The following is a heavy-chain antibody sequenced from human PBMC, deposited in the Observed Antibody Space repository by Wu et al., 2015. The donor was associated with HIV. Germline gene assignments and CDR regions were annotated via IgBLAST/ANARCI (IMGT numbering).Heavy chain of an antibody. CDR1: GGTFSSYA. Sequence: QVQLVQSGAEVKKPGSSVKVSCKASGGTFSSYAISWVRQAPGQGLEWMGGIIPIFGTTNYAQKFQGRVTITADESTTTAYMELSSLRSEDTAVYYCASRYCSTTHCYYAEYFHHWGQGTLVTVSS. V-gene: IGHV1-69*12. CDR2: IIPIFGTT. D-gene: IGHD2-2*01. J-gene: IGHJ1*01. CDR3: ASRYCSTTHCYYAEYFHH.